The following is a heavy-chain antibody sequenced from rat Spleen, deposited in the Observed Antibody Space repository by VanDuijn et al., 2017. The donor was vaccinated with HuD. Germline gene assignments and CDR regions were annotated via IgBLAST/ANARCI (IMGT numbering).Heavy chain of an antibody. V-gene: IGHV5-7*01. J-gene: IGHJ2*01. CDR1: GFTFSDYT. CDR2: ISYDGSTS. CDR3: ARQAWGVNYFDY. Sequence: EVQRVESGGGLVQPGRSLNLSCAVSGFTFSDYTMAWVRQAPKKGLEGVVSISYDGSTSYSRDSVKGRFTISRHNAQTTLYLQMDSLRSEDTATYYCARQAWGVNYFDYWGQGVMVTVSS. D-gene: IGHD5-1*01.